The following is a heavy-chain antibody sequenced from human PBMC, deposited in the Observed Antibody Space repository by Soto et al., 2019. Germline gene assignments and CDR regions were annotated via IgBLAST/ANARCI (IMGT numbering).Heavy chain of an antibody. CDR1: GFTFSSYS. CDR3: ARGGSGYYYYFDY. J-gene: IGHJ4*02. V-gene: IGHV3-21*01. Sequence: EVQLVESGGGLVKPGGSLRLSCAASGFTFSSYSMNWVRQAPGKGLEWVSSISSSSSYIYYADSVKGRFIISRDNAKNSLYLQMNSLRAEDTAVYYCARGGSGYYYYFDYWGQGTLVTVSS. D-gene: IGHD3-22*01. CDR2: ISSSSSYI.